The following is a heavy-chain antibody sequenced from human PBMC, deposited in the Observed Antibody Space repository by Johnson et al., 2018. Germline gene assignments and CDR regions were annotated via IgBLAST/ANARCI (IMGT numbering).Heavy chain of an antibody. CDR3: AILVGNDDHWGTENVSDI. D-gene: IGHD7-27*01. J-gene: IGHJ3*02. CDR2: ISWHSGSV. CDR1: GFTFDDYA. V-gene: IGHV3-9*01. Sequence: VQLVESGGGLAQPDRSLRLSCAASGFTFDDYAMHWVRQAPGKGLEWVSGISWHSGSVAYADSVKGRFTLSRDNAKNSLYLQMNRLRTEDTALYYCAILVGNDDHWGTENVSDIWGQGTLVTVSS.